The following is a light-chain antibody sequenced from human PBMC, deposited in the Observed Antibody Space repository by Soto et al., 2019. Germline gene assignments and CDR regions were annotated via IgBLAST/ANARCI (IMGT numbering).Light chain of an antibody. Sequence: EIVMTQSPATLSVSPGERATLSCRASQSVSSDLRWFQQRPGQAPRLLIYGASSRATGIPDRFSGSGSGTDFTLTISRLEPEDFVVYYCQQYGSSSWTFGQGTKVDIK. CDR2: GAS. CDR1: QSVSSD. CDR3: QQYGSSSWT. V-gene: IGKV3-20*01. J-gene: IGKJ1*01.